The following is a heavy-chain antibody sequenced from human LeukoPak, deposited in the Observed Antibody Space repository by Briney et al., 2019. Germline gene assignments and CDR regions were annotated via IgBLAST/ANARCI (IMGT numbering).Heavy chain of an antibody. CDR2: INPNSGGT. V-gene: IGHV1-2*02. CDR1: GYTFTGYY. J-gene: IGHJ4*02. CDR3: ARDPRNSGSEFDY. Sequence: GASVKVSCKASGYTFTGYYMHWVRQAPGQGLEWMGWINPNSGGTNYAQKFQGRVTVTRDTSISTAYMELSRLRSDDTAVYYCARDPRNSGSEFDYWGQGTLVTVSS. D-gene: IGHD1-26*01.